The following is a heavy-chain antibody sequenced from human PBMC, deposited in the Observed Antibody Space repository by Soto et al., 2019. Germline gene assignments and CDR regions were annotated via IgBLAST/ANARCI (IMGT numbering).Heavy chain of an antibody. CDR2: IYYSGST. V-gene: IGHV4-59*12. D-gene: IGHD5-18*01. J-gene: IGHJ4*02. Sequence: SETLSLTCTVSGGSISSYYWSWIRQPPGKGLEWIGYIYYSGSTNYNPSLKSRVTISVDTSKNQFSLKLSSVTAADTAVYYCARGRNSGGYSYGYNRGKYNFDYWGQGTLVTVSS. CDR1: GGSISSYY. CDR3: ARGRNSGGYSYGYNRGKYNFDY.